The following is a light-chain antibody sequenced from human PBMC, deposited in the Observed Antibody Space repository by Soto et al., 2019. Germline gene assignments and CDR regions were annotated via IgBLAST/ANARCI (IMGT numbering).Light chain of an antibody. Sequence: EIVMTQSPATLSVSPGERATLSCRASQGVNRNLAWYHHKPGQAPRLLIYGVFTRATGIPGRFSGSGSGTEFTLTISSLQPDDFATYYCQQYNRYCLTCGQGTKV. J-gene: IGKJ1*01. CDR1: QGVNRN. V-gene: IGKV3-15*01. CDR2: GVF. CDR3: QQYNRYCLT.